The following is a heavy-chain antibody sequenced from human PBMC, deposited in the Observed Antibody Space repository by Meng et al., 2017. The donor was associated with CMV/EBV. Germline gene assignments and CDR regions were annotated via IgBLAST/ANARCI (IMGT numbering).Heavy chain of an antibody. D-gene: IGHD6-6*01. Sequence: SGPTLVKPTQTLTLTCTFSGFSLSTSGMCVSWVRQPPGKALEWLALIDWDDDKYYSTSLKTRLTISKDTSKNQVVLTMTNMDPVDTATYYCARTPQLAGYHYYGMDVWGQGTTVTVSS. V-gene: IGHV2-70*20. CDR1: GFSLSTSGMC. J-gene: IGHJ6*02. CDR2: IDWDDDK. CDR3: ARTPQLAGYHYYGMDV.